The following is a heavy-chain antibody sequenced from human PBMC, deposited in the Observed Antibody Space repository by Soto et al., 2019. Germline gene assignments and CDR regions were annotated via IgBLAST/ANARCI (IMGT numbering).Heavy chain of an antibody. J-gene: IGHJ6*02. Sequence: ASVKVSCKASGYTFTGYYMHWVRQAPGQGLEWMGWINPNSGGTNYAQKFQGRVTMTRDTSISTAYMELSRLRSDDTAVYYCARERSELELPYYYYYYRMDVWGQGTRVTVSS. V-gene: IGHV1-2*02. CDR2: INPNSGGT. CDR1: GYTFTGYY. D-gene: IGHD1-7*01. CDR3: ARERSELELPYYYYYYRMDV.